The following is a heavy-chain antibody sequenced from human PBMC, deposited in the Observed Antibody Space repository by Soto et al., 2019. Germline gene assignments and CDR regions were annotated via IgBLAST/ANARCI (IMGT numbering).Heavy chain of an antibody. CDR2: IYYSGST. J-gene: IGHJ4*02. CDR1: GGSISSSGCY. CDR3: ARPGYDFWSGYYDFDY. V-gene: IGHV4-39*01. D-gene: IGHD3-3*01. Sequence: SETLSLTCTVSGGSISSSGCYWGWIRQPPGKGLEWIGSIYYSGSTYYNPSLKSRVTISVDTSKNQFSLKLSSVTAADTAVYYCARPGYDFWSGYYDFDYWGQGTLVTVS.